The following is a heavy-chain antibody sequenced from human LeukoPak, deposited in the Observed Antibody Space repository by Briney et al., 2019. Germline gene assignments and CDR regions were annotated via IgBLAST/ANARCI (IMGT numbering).Heavy chain of an antibody. J-gene: IGHJ5*02. CDR2: TTPVINTA. D-gene: IGHD1-26*01. V-gene: IGHV1-69*08. Sequence: GASVKVSCKTSGGTFLSHTFSWVRQAPGQGLGWMGKTTPVINTANYAQTFQGRVSIYADKSTTTVYMDLSGLRPDDTAVYYCARVNLRGSNYNWFDPWGQGTLVTVAS. CDR3: ARVNLRGSNYNWFDP. CDR1: GGTFLSHT.